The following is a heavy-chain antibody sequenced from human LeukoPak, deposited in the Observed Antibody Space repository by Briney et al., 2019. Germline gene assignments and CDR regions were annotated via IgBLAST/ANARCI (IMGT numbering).Heavy chain of an antibody. Sequence: AASVKVSCKASGGTFSSYAVSWVRHTPGQGLGRIGWINPNGGETISAQTLKGGVTMTRDTSINTAYMELNRLRSDDTAVYFCASSRGHHATLAYFDYWGQGTLVTVSS. CDR1: GGTFSSYA. J-gene: IGHJ4*02. D-gene: IGHD1-1*01. V-gene: IGHV1-2*02. CDR2: INPNGGET. CDR3: ASSRGHHATLAYFDY.